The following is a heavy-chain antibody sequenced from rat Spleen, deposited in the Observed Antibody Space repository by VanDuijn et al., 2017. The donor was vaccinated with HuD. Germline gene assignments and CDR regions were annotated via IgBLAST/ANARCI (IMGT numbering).Heavy chain of an antibody. V-gene: IGHV5-31*01. CDR3: TTGFAY. CDR1: GFTFNDYW. Sequence: EVQLVESGGGLVQPGRSLKLSCVASGFTFNDYWMTWIRQAPGRGLEWVASITNTGSSTYYPDSVKGRFTISRDNAKSTLYLQMNGLRSEDTATYYCTTGFAYWGQGTLVTVSS. J-gene: IGHJ3*01. CDR2: ITNTGSST.